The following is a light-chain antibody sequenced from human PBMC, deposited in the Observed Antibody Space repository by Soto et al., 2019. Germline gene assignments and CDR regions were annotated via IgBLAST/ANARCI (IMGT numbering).Light chain of an antibody. CDR1: QSISRY. CDR3: QQRSNWPIT. V-gene: IGKV3-11*01. Sequence: EIVLTQSPGPLSLSPGERATLSCRASQSISRYLAWYQQKPGQAPRLLIYDASNRATGIPARFSGSGSGTDFTLTISSLEPEDFAVYYCQQRSNWPITFGQGTRLEIK. J-gene: IGKJ5*01. CDR2: DAS.